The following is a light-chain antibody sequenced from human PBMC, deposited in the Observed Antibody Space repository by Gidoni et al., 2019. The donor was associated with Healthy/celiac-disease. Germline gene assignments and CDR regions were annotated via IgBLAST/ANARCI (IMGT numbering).Light chain of an antibody. CDR1: QSISSY. Sequence: DIQMTQSPSSLSASVGDRVTITCRASQSISSYLNWYQQKPGKAPKLLIYAASSLQGGVPSRFSGSGSGTDFTLTISSLQPEDFATYYCQQSYSSPPTFXQXTKLEIK. CDR3: QQSYSSPPT. J-gene: IGKJ2*01. V-gene: IGKV1-39*01. CDR2: AAS.